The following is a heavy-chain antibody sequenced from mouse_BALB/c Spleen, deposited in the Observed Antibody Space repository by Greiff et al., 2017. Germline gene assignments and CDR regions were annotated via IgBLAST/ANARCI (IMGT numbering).Heavy chain of an antibody. Sequence: EVQLQQSGAELVKPGASVKLSCTASGFNIKDTYMHWVKQRPEQGLEWIGRIDPANGNTKYDPKFQGKATITADTSSNTAYLQLSSLTSEDTAVYYCAYRYDGDGYYAMDYWGQGTSVTVSS. CDR1: GFNIKDTY. CDR3: AYRYDGDGYYAMDY. J-gene: IGHJ4*01. CDR2: IDPANGNT. D-gene: IGHD2-14*01. V-gene: IGHV14-3*02.